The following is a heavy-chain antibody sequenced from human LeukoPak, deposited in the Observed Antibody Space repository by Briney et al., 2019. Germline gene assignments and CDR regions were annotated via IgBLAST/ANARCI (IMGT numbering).Heavy chain of an antibody. Sequence: ASVKVSCKASGYTFTNYGVSWVRQAPGQGLEWMGWISAYNANTNYAQKFQGRVTMTRNTSISTAYMELSSLRSEDTAMYYCARVRYDSRRYYFDYWGQGTLVTVSS. CDR1: GYTFTNYG. D-gene: IGHD3-22*01. CDR2: ISAYNANT. J-gene: IGHJ4*02. V-gene: IGHV1-18*01. CDR3: ARVRYDSRRYYFDY.